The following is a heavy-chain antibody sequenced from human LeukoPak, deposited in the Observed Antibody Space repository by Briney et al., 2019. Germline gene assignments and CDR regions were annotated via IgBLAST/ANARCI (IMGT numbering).Heavy chain of an antibody. CDR3: AKTRVKYYDFWNGEFDY. J-gene: IGHJ4*02. D-gene: IGHD3-3*01. CDR1: GFTVSSNY. Sequence: PGGSLRLSCAASGFTVSSNYMSWVRQAPGKGLEWVSVIYSGGSTYYADSVKGRFTISRDNSKNMVFLQMNSLRPEDTAMYYCAKTRVKYYDFWNGEFDYWGLGTLVTVSS. CDR2: IYSGGST. V-gene: IGHV3-53*01.